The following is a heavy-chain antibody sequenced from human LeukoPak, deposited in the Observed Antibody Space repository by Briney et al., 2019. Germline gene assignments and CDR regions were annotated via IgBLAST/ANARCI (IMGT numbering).Heavy chain of an antibody. CDR3: VRDGQGWAFDK. J-gene: IGHJ4*02. Sequence: GGSLRLSCAASGFTFSNYWMHGVRKPPEKGLVWVSSIGTDGASTSSPASVKGRYTMFRDDAKNTLYLQMNSLRVEDTAVHYCVRDGQGWAFDKWGQGTLVTVSS. V-gene: IGHV3-74*01. D-gene: IGHD3-3*02. CDR2: IGTDGAST. CDR1: GFTFSNYW.